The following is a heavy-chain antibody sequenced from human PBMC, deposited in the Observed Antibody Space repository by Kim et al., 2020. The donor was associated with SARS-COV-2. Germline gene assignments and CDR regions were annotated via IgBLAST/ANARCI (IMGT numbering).Heavy chain of an antibody. D-gene: IGHD3-22*01. Sequence: ASVKVSCKASGYTFTGYYMHWVRQAPGQGLEWMGRINPNSGGTNYAQKFQGRVTMTRDTSISTAYMELSRLRSDDTAVYYCASYGSSGAPKGAFDIWGQGTMVTVSS. CDR3: ASYGSSGAPKGAFDI. CDR1: GYTFTGYY. CDR2: INPNSGGT. V-gene: IGHV1-2*06. J-gene: IGHJ3*02.